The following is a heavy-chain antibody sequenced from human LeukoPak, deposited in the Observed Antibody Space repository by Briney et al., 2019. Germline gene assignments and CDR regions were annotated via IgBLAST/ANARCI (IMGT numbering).Heavy chain of an antibody. Sequence: PGRSLRLSCAASGFTFSTYGMHWVRQAPGKGLEWVAVIWYDGSNKFYADSVKGRFTISRDDSKNTLYLQMNSLKTEDTAVYYCTTASPYYDFWSGPDAFDIWGQGTMVTASS. CDR1: GFTFSTYG. CDR3: TTASPYYDFWSGPDAFDI. V-gene: IGHV3-33*01. J-gene: IGHJ3*02. CDR2: IWYDGSNK. D-gene: IGHD3-3*01.